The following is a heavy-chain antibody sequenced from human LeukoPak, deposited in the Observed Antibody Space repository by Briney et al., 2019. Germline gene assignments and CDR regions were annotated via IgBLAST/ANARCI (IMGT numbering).Heavy chain of an antibody. J-gene: IGHJ4*02. D-gene: IGHD6-6*01. V-gene: IGHV3-74*01. Sequence: PGGSLRLSCAASGFTFSSYWMHWVRQAPGKGLVWVSRISTDGSTTTYADSVKGRFTISRDNAKKTLYPQMNSLRAEDTAVYYCSRRGIGARPFDYWGQGTLVTVSS. CDR2: ISTDGSTT. CDR1: GFTFSSYW. CDR3: SRRGIGARPFDY.